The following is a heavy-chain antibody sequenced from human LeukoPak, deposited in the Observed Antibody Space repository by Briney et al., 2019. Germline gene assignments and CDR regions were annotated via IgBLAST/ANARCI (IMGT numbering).Heavy chain of an antibody. Sequence: TGGSLRLSCAASGFTFSSYAMSWVRQAPGKGLEWVSPISGSGGSTYYADSVKGRFTISRDNSKNTLYLQMNSLRAEDTAVYYCARSTSMVRGVPHPYYFDYWGQGTLVTVSS. CDR1: GFTFSSYA. CDR2: ISGSGGST. V-gene: IGHV3-23*01. J-gene: IGHJ4*02. CDR3: ARSTSMVRGVPHPYYFDY. D-gene: IGHD3-10*01.